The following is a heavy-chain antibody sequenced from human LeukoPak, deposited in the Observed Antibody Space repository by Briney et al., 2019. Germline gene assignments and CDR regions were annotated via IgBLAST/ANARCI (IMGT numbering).Heavy chain of an antibody. D-gene: IGHD4-17*01. CDR3: ATHETTVTTFFDY. J-gene: IGHJ4*02. CDR2: ISGSGGST. V-gene: IGHV3-23*01. CDR1: GFTFSSYA. Sequence: GGSLRLSCAASGFTFSSYAMSWVRQAPGKGLEWVSAISGSGGSTHYADSVKGRFTISRDNSKNTLYLQMNSLRAEDTAVYYCATHETTVTTFFDYWGQGTLVTVSS.